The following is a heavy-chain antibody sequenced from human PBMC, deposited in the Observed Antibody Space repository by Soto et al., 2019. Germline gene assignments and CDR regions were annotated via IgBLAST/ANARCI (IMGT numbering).Heavy chain of an antibody. D-gene: IGHD5-12*01. CDR1: GGTFSTST. J-gene: IGHJ4*02. Sequence: QVQLVQSGAEVKKPGSSVKVSCKASGGTFSTSTFTWVRQAPGQGLEWMGRTIPILDVADYAQDLQGRVTITADKSTSTAYMELTSLTTKDTAVYYCAIDSPIGSTYSGYDAIDSWGQGTLVTVSS. CDR3: AIDSPIGSTYSGYDAIDS. CDR2: TIPILDVA. V-gene: IGHV1-69*08.